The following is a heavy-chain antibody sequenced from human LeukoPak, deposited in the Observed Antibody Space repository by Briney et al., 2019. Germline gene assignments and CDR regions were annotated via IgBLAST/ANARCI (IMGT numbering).Heavy chain of an antibody. J-gene: IGHJ4*02. D-gene: IGHD3-10*01. CDR3: VKDSSSGSYFDY. Sequence: PGGSLRLSCSASAFTFSRYAMHWVRQAPGKGLEYFSAISSNGGSTYYADSVKGRFTISRDNSRNTLHLQMSSLRVEDTAVYYCVKDSSSGSYFDYWGQGTLVTVSS. CDR1: AFTFSRYA. CDR2: ISSNGGST. V-gene: IGHV3-64D*06.